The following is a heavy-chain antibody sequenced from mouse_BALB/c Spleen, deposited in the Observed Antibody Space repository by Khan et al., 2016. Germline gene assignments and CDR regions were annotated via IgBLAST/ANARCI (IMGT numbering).Heavy chain of an antibody. J-gene: IGHJ4*01. V-gene: IGHV9-3-1*01. Sequence: LVESGPDLKKPGETVKISCKASGYAFIHYGMNWVKQAPGKGLKWMGWINTYTGEPTYADDFKGRFAFSLETSASAAYLQINNLKNEDTATYFCARYGNYYAMDHWGQGTSVTVSS. CDR2: INTYTGEP. CDR1: GYAFIHYG. CDR3: ARYGNYYAMDH. D-gene: IGHD2-1*01.